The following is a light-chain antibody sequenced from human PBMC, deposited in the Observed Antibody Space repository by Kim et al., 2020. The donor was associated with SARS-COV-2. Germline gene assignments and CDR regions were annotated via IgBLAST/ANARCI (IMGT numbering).Light chain of an antibody. Sequence: SYELTQPPSVSVSPGQTARITCSGDALPKQYAYWYQQKPGQAPVLVIYKDSERPSGIPERFSGSSSGTTVTLTISGVQEEDEADYYCQSADSSGTDWVFGGGTQLTVL. CDR3: QSADSSGTDWV. CDR2: KDS. V-gene: IGLV3-25*03. CDR1: ALPKQY. J-gene: IGLJ3*02.